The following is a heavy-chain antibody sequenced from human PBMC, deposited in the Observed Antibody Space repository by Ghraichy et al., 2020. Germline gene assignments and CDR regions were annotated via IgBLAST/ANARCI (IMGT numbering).Heavy chain of an antibody. Sequence: GGSLRLSCAASEFTFSSYWMSWVRQAPGKGLEWVANIKQDGSEKYYVDSVKGRFTISRDNAKNSLYLQMNSLRAEDTAVYYCARVGRDGYNSGSNYYYGMDVWGQGTTVTVSS. V-gene: IGHV3-7*01. CDR2: IKQDGSEK. CDR1: EFTFSSYW. D-gene: IGHD5-24*01. CDR3: ARVGRDGYNSGSNYYYGMDV. J-gene: IGHJ6*02.